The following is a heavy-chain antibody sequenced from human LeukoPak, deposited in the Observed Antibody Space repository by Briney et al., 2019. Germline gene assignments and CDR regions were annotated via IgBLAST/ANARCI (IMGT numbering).Heavy chain of an antibody. D-gene: IGHD3-22*01. V-gene: IGHV3-20*04. Sequence: GGSLRLSCAASGFTFDDYGMSSVRHAPGKGLEWVSGINWNGGSTGYADSVKGRFTISRDNAKNSLYLQMNSLRAEDTALYYCTRAYYDSSGYLTSDYWGQGTLVTVSS. CDR2: INWNGGST. CDR1: GFTFDDYG. CDR3: TRAYYDSSGYLTSDY. J-gene: IGHJ4*02.